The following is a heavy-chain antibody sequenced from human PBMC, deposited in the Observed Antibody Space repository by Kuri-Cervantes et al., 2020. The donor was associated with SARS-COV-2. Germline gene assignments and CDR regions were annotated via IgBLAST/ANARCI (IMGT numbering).Heavy chain of an antibody. D-gene: IGHD3-22*01. V-gene: IGHV1-18*01. CDR1: GYTFTSYG. CDR3: ARVNRYYDSSGYYGLNYFDY. CDR2: VSAYNGNT. Sequence: ASVKVSCKASGYTFTSYGISWVRQAPGQGLGWMGWVSAYNGNTNYAQKLQGRVTMTTDTSTSTAYMELRSLRSDDTAVYYCARVNRYYDSSGYYGLNYFDYWGQGTLVTVSS. J-gene: IGHJ4*02.